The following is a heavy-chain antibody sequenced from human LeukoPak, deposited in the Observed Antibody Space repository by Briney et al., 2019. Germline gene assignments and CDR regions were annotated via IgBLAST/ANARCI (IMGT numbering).Heavy chain of an antibody. CDR1: GFTFSNYE. D-gene: IGHD5-18*01. CDR3: ARKTAYSYGYYFDY. CDR2: ISTSGSTI. V-gene: IGHV3-48*03. Sequence: GGSLRLSCAASGFTFSNYEMNWVRQAPGKGLEWVSYISTSGSTIYYADSVKGRFTISRDNAKNSLYLQMNSLRAEDTAVYYCARKTAYSYGYYFDYWGQGTLVTVSS. J-gene: IGHJ4*02.